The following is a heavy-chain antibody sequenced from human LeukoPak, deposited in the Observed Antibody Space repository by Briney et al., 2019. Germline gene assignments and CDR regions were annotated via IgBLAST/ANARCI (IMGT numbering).Heavy chain of an antibody. Sequence: PGGSLRLSCAGSGFSFSHTWMNWVRQAPGKGLEWVSSISSSSSYIYYADSVKGRFTISRDNAKNSLYLQMNSLRAEDTAVYYCARDVTLGNFDYWGQGILVTVSS. CDR2: ISSSSSYI. D-gene: IGHD3-16*01. J-gene: IGHJ4*02. CDR3: ARDVTLGNFDY. CDR1: GFSFSHTW. V-gene: IGHV3-21*01.